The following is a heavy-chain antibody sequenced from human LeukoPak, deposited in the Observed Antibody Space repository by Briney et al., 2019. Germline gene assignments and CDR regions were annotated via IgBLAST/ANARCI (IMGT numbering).Heavy chain of an antibody. Sequence: GGSLRLSCAASGFTFSNYWMHWVRQAPGKGLVWVSRINRDGSSTDYLDSVKGRFTISRDNARNTLYLQMNSLRAEDTAVYYCAKGAVACTGVYYYYYYMDVWGKGTTVTVSS. CDR3: AKGAVACTGVYYYYYYMDV. CDR1: GFTFSNYW. V-gene: IGHV3-74*01. CDR2: INRDGSST. D-gene: IGHD6-19*01. J-gene: IGHJ6*03.